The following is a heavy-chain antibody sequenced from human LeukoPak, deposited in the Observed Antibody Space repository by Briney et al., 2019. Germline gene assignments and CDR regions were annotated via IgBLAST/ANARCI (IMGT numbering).Heavy chain of an antibody. J-gene: IGHJ6*02. D-gene: IGHD4-17*01. CDR2: IYPSDSDT. V-gene: IGHV5-51*01. CDR1: GYIFTSHW. Sequence: GASLKISCQGSGYIFTSHWIGWVRQMPGKGLEWMGIIYPSDSDTRYSPSFRGQVTISADKSISTVYLQWSSLEASDTATYYCTRKNYGDSGDGMDVWGRGTSVTVSS. CDR3: TRKNYGDSGDGMDV.